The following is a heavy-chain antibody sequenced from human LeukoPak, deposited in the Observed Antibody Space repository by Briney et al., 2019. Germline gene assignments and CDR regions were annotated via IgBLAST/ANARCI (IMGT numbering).Heavy chain of an antibody. CDR2: FSYSGST. CDR3: ARQKVDTGGFDY. Sequence: SETLSLTCTVSGASVSGSYWSWIRQPPGKGLEWIGYFSYSGSTNYKPSLKSRVTISVDTSKNQLSLKLRSVTAADTAVYYCARQKVDTGGFDYWGQGTLVTVSS. D-gene: IGHD5-18*01. V-gene: IGHV4-59*08. CDR1: GASVSGSY. J-gene: IGHJ4*02.